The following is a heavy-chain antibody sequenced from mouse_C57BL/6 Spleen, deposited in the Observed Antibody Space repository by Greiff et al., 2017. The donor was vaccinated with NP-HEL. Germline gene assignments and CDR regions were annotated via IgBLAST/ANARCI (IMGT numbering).Heavy chain of an antibody. CDR2: ISSGGSYT. V-gene: IGHV5-6*02. CDR1: GFTFSSYG. CDR3: ARHPDGYYVYFDY. J-gene: IGHJ2*01. D-gene: IGHD2-3*01. Sequence: EVKLVESGGDLVKPGGSLKLSCAASGFTFSSYGMSWVRQTPDKRLEWVATISSGGSYTYYPDSVKGRFTITRDNAKNTLYLQISSLKSHDTAMYYCARHPDGYYVYFDYWGQGSTLTVSS.